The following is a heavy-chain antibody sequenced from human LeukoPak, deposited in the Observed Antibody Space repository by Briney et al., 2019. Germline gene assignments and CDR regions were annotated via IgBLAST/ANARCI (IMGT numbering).Heavy chain of an antibody. Sequence: GGSLRLSCAASGFTFSSYWMSWVRQAPGKGLEWVANIKQDGSEKYYVDSVKGRFTISRDNAKNSLYPQMNSLRAEDTAVYYCARWWIKQWLAWFDPWGQGTLVTVSS. CDR1: GFTFSSYW. J-gene: IGHJ5*02. D-gene: IGHD6-19*01. CDR3: ARWWIKQWLAWFDP. V-gene: IGHV3-7*01. CDR2: IKQDGSEK.